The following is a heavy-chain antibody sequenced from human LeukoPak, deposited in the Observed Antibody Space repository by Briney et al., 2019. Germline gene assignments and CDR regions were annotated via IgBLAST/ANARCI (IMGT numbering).Heavy chain of an antibody. CDR1: GFTFSSYG. J-gene: IGHJ3*02. D-gene: IGHD4-17*01. V-gene: IGHV3-30*02. CDR2: IWSGGTNR. CDR3: VKESGPYGAFDI. Sequence: PGGSLRLSCAASGFTFSSYGMHWVRQAPGKGLEWVAVIWSGGTNRYFADFVKGRFAFSRDNSKNTLSLQMKSLRTEDTGVYYCVKESGPYGAFDIWGQGTMVTVSS.